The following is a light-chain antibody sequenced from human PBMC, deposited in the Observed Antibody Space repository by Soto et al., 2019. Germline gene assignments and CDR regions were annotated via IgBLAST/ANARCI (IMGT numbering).Light chain of an antibody. CDR1: QNVFSY. Sequence: DTVLTQSPATLSLSPGERATLSCRASQNVFSYLGWYQHKPGQAPRLLIFDASNLANGIPARFSGSGSGTDFTLTISSLEAEDSAVYYCQQRSTWPPAFGQGTKLEIK. V-gene: IGKV3-11*01. J-gene: IGKJ2*01. CDR3: QQRSTWPPA. CDR2: DAS.